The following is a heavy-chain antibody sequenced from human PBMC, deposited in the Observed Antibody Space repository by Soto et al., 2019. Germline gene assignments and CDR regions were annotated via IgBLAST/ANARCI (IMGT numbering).Heavy chain of an antibody. D-gene: IGHD7-27*01. CDR2: ISGSGGST. J-gene: IGHJ5*02. CDR3: AKDPTPLTGDRGSGWFDP. CDR1: GFTFSSYA. V-gene: IGHV3-23*01. Sequence: EVQLLESGGGLVQPGGSLRLSCAASGFTFSSYAMSWVRQAPGKGLEWVSAISGSGGSTYYADSVKGRFTISRDNSKDKLYLQRTRLRAEDTAVYYCAKDPTPLTGDRGSGWFDPWGQGTLVTVSS.